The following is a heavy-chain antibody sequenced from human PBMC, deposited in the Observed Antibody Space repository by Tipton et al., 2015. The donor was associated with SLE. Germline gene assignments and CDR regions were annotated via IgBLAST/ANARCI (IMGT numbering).Heavy chain of an antibody. D-gene: IGHD2-2*01. CDR2: IKHDVSEK. CDR1: GFTFSNYW. CDR3: ATTRNVALPAYD. V-gene: IGHV3-7*01. J-gene: IGHJ4*02. Sequence: SLRLSCLASGFTFSNYWMSWVRQAPGKGLEWVANIKHDVSEKYYVDSVKGRFTISRDNTQNSVFLHMNNLGAEDTAVYYCATTRNVALPAYDWGQGALVSVSS.